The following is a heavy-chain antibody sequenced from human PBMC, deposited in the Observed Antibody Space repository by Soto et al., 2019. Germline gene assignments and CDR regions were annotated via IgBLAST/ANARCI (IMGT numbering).Heavy chain of an antibody. CDR3: ARIFPIVVVPAAMNYYYYGMDV. D-gene: IGHD2-2*01. Sequence: QVQLVQSGAEVKKPGSSVKVSCKASGGTFSSYAISWVRQAPGQGLEWMGGIIPIFGTANYAKKFQGRGTITADESTSTAYMELSSLRSEDTAVYYCARIFPIVVVPAAMNYYYYGMDVWGQGTTVTVSS. J-gene: IGHJ6*02. CDR2: IIPIFGTA. V-gene: IGHV1-69*01. CDR1: GGTFSSYA.